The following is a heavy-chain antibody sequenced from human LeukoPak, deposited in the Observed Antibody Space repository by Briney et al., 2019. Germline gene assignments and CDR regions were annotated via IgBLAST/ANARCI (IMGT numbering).Heavy chain of an antibody. Sequence: GGSLRLSCAASGFTLRNYGMQWVRQAPGKGLEWVALIYSDGSNKYYADSVKGRFTISRDSSKNTLYLQMNSLRAEDTAVYYCARVANDAFDIWGQGTMVTVSS. CDR1: GFTLRNYG. J-gene: IGHJ3*02. CDR2: IYSDGSNK. V-gene: IGHV3-33*01. CDR3: ARVANDAFDI.